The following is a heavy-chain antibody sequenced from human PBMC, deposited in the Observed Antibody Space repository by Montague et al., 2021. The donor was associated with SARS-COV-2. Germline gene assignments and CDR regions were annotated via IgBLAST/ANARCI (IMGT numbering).Heavy chain of an antibody. J-gene: IGHJ6*02. Sequence: SLRLSCAASGFTFSSYGMHWVRQAPGKGLEWVAVIWYDGSNKYYADSVKGRFTISRDNSKNTLYLQMNSLRVEDTAVYYCARALQTTDGMDVWGQGTTVTVSS. CDR3: ARALQTTDGMDV. V-gene: IGHV3-33*01. CDR2: IWYDGSNK. CDR1: GFTFSSYG. D-gene: IGHD4-17*01.